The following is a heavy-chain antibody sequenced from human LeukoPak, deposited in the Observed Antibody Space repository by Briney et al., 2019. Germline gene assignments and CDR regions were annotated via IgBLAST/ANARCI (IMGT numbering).Heavy chain of an antibody. J-gene: IGHJ4*02. V-gene: IGHV3-23*01. CDR1: GFTFNNYG. CDR3: AKAAGPNLPSDC. D-gene: IGHD6-19*01. Sequence: GGSLRLSCAASGFTFNNYGMTWVRQAPGKGLEWVSAIAGSGGSTFYADSVKGRFTISRDNSKNTVDLQMNSLRVDDTAVYYCAKAAGPNLPSDCWGQGTLVTVSS. CDR2: IAGSGGST.